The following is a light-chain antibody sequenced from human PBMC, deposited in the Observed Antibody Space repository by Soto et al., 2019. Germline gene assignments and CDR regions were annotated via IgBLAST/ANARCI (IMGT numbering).Light chain of an antibody. CDR1: RANIGSNI. CDR2: SNN. Sequence: QSVLTQPPSASGTPGQSVTISCSGSRANIGSNIVNWYQQLPGTAPKLLIYSNNQRPSGVPERFSGSRSGASASLAISGLQSEDEAEYYCSAWDDSLHGVVFGGGTKLTVL. CDR3: SAWDDSLHGVV. V-gene: IGLV1-44*01. J-gene: IGLJ2*01.